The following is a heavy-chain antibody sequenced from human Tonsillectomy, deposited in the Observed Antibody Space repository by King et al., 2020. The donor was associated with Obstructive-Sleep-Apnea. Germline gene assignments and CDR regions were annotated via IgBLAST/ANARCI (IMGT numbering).Heavy chain of an antibody. CDR1: GFTFSSYW. D-gene: IGHD5-18*01. V-gene: IGHV3-74*01. J-gene: IGHJ6*02. CDR2: INSDGSST. Sequence: VQLVESGGGLVQPGGSLRLSCAASGFTFSSYWMHWVRQAPGKGLVWVSRINSDGSSTSYADSVKGRFTISRDNAKNTLYLQMNSLRAEDTAVYYCARAALSWIQLTGDYYYGMDVWGQGTTVTVSS. CDR3: ARAALSWIQLTGDYYYGMDV.